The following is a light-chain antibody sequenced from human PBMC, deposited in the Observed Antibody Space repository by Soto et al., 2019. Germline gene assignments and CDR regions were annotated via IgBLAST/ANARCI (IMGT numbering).Light chain of an antibody. CDR2: EVA. Sequence: SALTQPASVSGSPGHSITISCTGTNSDIGFYNYVSWYQQYPGEAPKLIIYEVAKRPSGVSSRFSGSKSGNTASLTISGLQAEDEADYHCSSYTSSSPLYVFGTGTKVTVL. J-gene: IGLJ1*01. V-gene: IGLV2-14*01. CDR1: NSDIGFYNY. CDR3: SSYTSSSPLYV.